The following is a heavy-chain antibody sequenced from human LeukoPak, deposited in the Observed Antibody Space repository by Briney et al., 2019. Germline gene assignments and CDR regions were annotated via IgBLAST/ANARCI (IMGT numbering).Heavy chain of an antibody. Sequence: ASVKVSCKASGYTFTGYYMHWVRQAPGQGLEWMGWINPNSGGTNYAQKFQGRVTMPRDTSISTAYMELSRLRSDDTAVYYCARVPPDSSGYYYGMDVWGQGTTVTVSS. CDR2: INPNSGGT. CDR3: ARVPPDSSGYYYGMDV. D-gene: IGHD3-22*01. J-gene: IGHJ6*02. CDR1: GYTFTGYY. V-gene: IGHV1-2*02.